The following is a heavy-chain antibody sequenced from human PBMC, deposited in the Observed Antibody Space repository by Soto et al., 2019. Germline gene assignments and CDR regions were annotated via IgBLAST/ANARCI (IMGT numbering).Heavy chain of an antibody. J-gene: IGHJ6*02. CDR2: IIPIFGTA. CDR3: ARDLGITMVRGVIEYYYYYGMDV. D-gene: IGHD3-10*01. V-gene: IGHV1-69*01. Sequence: QVQLVQSGAEVKKPGSSVKVSCKASGGTFSSYAISWVRQAPGQGLEWMGGIIPIFGTANYAQKFQGRVTITADESTSTAYMELSSLGSEDTAVYYCARDLGITMVRGVIEYYYYYGMDVWGQGTTVTVSS. CDR1: GGTFSSYA.